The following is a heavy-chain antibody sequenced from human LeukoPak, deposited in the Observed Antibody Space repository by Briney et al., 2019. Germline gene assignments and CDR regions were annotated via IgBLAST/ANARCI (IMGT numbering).Heavy chain of an antibody. V-gene: IGHV3-30*03. J-gene: IGHJ1*01. D-gene: IGHD5-24*01. CDR3: AAGAGGYNGSEFFQY. CDR1: GFTFDSYG. CDR2: ISYDGSNK. Sequence: GRSLRLSCAASGFTFDSYGMHWVRQAPGKGLEGVAVISYDGSNKYYADYVKGRFTIYRDNSQNTVYFPMNSLRAEDRAVFYCAAGAGGYNGSEFFQYWGQGTLVTVSS.